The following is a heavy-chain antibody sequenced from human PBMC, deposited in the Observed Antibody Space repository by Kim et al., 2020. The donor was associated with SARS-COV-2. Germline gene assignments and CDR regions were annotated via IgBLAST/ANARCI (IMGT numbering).Heavy chain of an antibody. J-gene: IGHJ4*02. CDR1: GFTFSSSW. CDR3: ATAGNFRFDN. V-gene: IGHV3-74*01. D-gene: IGHD3-10*01. Sequence: GGSRRLSCAASGFTFSSSWMHWVRQAPGEGLMWVSRMDSDGSVINYADSVKVRFTVSRDNAKNTLYLQMNSLRVEDTALYYCATAGNFRFDNWGQGTLVTVSA. CDR2: MDSDGSVI.